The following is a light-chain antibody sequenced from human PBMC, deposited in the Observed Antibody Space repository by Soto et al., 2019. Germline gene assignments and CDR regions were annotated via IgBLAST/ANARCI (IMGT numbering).Light chain of an antibody. V-gene: IGLV2-8*01. CDR3: SSYAGSNNLYV. J-gene: IGLJ1*01. CDR1: SSAVGGYNY. CDR2: EVS. Sequence: QSALTQPPSASGSPGQSVTISCTGTSSAVGGYNYVSWYQQHPGKAPKLMIYEVSKRPSGVPDRFSGSKSGNTASLTVSGLQAEDEADYYCSSYAGSNNLYVFGTGTKVTV.